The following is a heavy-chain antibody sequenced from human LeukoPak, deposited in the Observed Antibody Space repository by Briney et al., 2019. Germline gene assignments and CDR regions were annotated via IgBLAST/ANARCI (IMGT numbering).Heavy chain of an antibody. V-gene: IGHV4-39*01. CDR3: ASQVDTPMGLNS. CDR1: GGSISSSTYY. CDR2: LYYSGST. Sequence: SETLSLTCTVSGGSISSSTYYWGWIRQPPGKGLEWIGNLYYSGSTYYNPSLKSRVTISVDTSKNQFSLKLSSVTAADTAVYYCASQVDTPMGLNSWGQGTLVTVSS. D-gene: IGHD5-18*01. J-gene: IGHJ4*02.